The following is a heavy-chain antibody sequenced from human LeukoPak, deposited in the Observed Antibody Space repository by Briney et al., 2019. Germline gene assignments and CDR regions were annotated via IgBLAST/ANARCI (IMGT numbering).Heavy chain of an antibody. CDR3: ARDRSLDYYGSGSYGYYFDY. D-gene: IGHD3-10*01. J-gene: IGHJ4*02. CDR2: INSDGSST. CDR1: GFTFSSYW. Sequence: GGSLRLSCAASGFTFSSYWMHWVRQAPGKGLVWVSRINSDGSSTSYADSVKGRFTISRDNAKNSLYLQMNSLRAEDTAVYYCARDRSLDYYGSGSYGYYFDYWGQGTLVTASS. V-gene: IGHV3-74*01.